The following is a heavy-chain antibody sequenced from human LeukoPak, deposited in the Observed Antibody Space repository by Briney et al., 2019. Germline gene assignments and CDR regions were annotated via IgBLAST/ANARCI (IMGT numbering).Heavy chain of an antibody. J-gene: IGHJ5*02. Sequence: PSETLSLTCTVSGGSISSYYWSWIRQPPGKGLEWIGYIYYSGSTNYNPSLKSRVTISVDTSKNQFSLKLSSVTAADTAVYYCAREKEEWDWFDPWGQGTLVTVSS. CDR1: GGSISSYY. V-gene: IGHV4-59*01. CDR3: AREKEEWDWFDP. D-gene: IGHD3-3*01. CDR2: IYYSGST.